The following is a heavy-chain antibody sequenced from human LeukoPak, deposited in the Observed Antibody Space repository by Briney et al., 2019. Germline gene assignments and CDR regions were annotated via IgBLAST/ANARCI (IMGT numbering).Heavy chain of an antibody. CDR2: VSYDGSNK. Sequence: GGSLRLSCAASGFTFRGYAVHWVRQAPGRGLEWVAVVSYDGSNKYYTDSVKGRFTISRDNAKNSLFLQMNSLRAEDTAVYYCTRDFGGYCSGGSCYSGWSDYWGQGTLVTVSS. CDR3: TRDFGGYCSGGSCYSGWSDY. CDR1: GFTFRGYA. J-gene: IGHJ4*02. D-gene: IGHD2-15*01. V-gene: IGHV3-30*07.